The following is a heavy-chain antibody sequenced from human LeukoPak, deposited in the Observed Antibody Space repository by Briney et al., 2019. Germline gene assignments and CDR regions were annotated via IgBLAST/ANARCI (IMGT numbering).Heavy chain of an antibody. CDR1: GFTFSSYS. J-gene: IGHJ4*02. D-gene: IGHD2-21*01. Sequence: GGSLRLSCAASGFTFSSYSMSWVRQAPGKGLEWVSSISVGGGDTFTADSVKGRFTITRENSKNTLYLQMVGLRVEDTAIYYYAKLNLGEMAYFDSWGQGILVTVSS. CDR3: AKLNLGEMAYFDS. CDR2: ISVGGGDT. V-gene: IGHV3-23*01.